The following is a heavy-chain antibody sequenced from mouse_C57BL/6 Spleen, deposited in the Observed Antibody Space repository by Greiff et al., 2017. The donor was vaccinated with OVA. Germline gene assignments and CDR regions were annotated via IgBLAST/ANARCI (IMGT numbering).Heavy chain of an antibody. V-gene: IGHV1-76*01. CDR3: ARENWDGGFAY. CDR2: IYPGGGNT. D-gene: IGHD4-1*01. Sequence: QVQLQQSGAELVRPGASVKLSCKASGYTFTGYYIYWVKQRPGQGLEWIARIYPGGGNTYYNEKFKGKATLTADKSSSTAYMQRSSRTSEDAAVDLCARENWDGGFAYWGQGTLVTVSA. CDR1: GYTFTGYY. J-gene: IGHJ3*01.